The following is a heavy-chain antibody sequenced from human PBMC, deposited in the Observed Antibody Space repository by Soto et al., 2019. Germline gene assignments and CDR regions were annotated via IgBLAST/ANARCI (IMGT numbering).Heavy chain of an antibody. V-gene: IGHV4-30-4*01. Sequence: QVQLQESGPGLVKPSQTLSLNCTVSGASISSADYFWSWIRQPPGQGLEWIGYIYYSGNIFYNPSLESRVTISVDTSKNQFSLKLTSVTAADTAVYYCARQRTVYFARPGDWLDPWGQGTLVTVSS. J-gene: IGHJ5*02. CDR1: GASISSADYF. CDR2: IYYSGNI. D-gene: IGHD3-9*01. CDR3: ARQRTVYFARPGDWLDP.